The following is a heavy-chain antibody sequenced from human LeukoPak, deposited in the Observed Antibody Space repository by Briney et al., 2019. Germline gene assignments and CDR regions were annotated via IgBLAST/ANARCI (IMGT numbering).Heavy chain of an antibody. CDR1: GFPFNHFA. V-gene: IGHV3-23*01. CDR3: ARNLGPFDV. D-gene: IGHD3-16*01. CDR2: IADAGT. Sequence: GSLRLSFAASGFPFNHFAMTWVRPAPGKGLEWVSTIADAGTYYADSVKGRFIISRDNSKNMLYLQLNSLRADDTAMYYCARNLGPFDVRGQGTMVTVSS. J-gene: IGHJ3*01.